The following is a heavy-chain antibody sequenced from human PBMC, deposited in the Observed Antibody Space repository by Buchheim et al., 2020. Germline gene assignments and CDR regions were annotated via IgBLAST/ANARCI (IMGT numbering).Heavy chain of an antibody. Sequence: QVRLQESGPGLVKASKTLSLTCTVSGVSLSSDYWSWLRQPPGGGLEWIGYVYYTGATNYNSSLKSRVTISIDTSLNQFSLNLNSVTAADTAVYYCARQDWNYNWFDPWGQGSL. CDR2: VYYTGAT. CDR1: GVSLSSDY. CDR3: ARQDWNYNWFDP. D-gene: IGHD1-7*01. V-gene: IGHV4-59*08. J-gene: IGHJ5*02.